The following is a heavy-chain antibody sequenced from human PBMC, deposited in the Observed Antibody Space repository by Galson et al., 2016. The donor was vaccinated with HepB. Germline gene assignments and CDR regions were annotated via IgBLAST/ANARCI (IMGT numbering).Heavy chain of an antibody. D-gene: IGHD6-25*01. CDR3: AGEGASGYALDY. CDR2: TYYRSKWYN. CDR1: GDSVSSNSAA. J-gene: IGHJ4*02. V-gene: IGHV6-1*01. Sequence: CAISGDSVSSNSAAWNWIRQSPSRGLEWLGRTYYRSKWYNDYAESVKSRITINPDTSKNKLSLQLHSVTPDDTAFYYCAGEGASGYALDYWGQGTLVTVSS.